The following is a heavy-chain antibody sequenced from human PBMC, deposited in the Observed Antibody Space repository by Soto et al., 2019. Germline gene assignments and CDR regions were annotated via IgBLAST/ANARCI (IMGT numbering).Heavy chain of an antibody. D-gene: IGHD5-12*01. CDR2: IYPGDSDT. Sequence: PGESLKISCKGSGYSFTSYWIGWVRQMPGKGLEWMGIIYPGDSDTRYSPSFQGQVTISADKSISTAYLQWSSLKASDTAMYYCARRGAPGSGYDRVLYFDYWGQGTLVTVSS. J-gene: IGHJ4*02. V-gene: IGHV5-51*01. CDR3: ARRGAPGSGYDRVLYFDY. CDR1: GYSFTSYW.